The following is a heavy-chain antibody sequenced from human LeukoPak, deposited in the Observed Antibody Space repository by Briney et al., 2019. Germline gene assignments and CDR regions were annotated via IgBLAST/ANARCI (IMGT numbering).Heavy chain of an antibody. CDR3: AKDQNGYDKPADH. CDR2: ISKDGSSK. Sequence: HPGGSLRLSCAASGFTVSSNYMSWVRQAPGKGLEWVAGISKDGSSKDYADSVKGRFTISRDNSKNTLFLQMNSLRAEDTAVYYCAKDQNGYDKPADHWGQGTLVTVSS. D-gene: IGHD3-22*01. V-gene: IGHV3-30*18. CDR1: GFTVSSNY. J-gene: IGHJ5*02.